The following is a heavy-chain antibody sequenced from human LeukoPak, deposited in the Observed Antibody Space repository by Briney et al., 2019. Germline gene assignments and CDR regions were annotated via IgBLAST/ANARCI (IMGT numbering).Heavy chain of an antibody. D-gene: IGHD6-13*01. V-gene: IGHV3-9*01. Sequence: PGGSLRLSCAASGFTFDDYAMHWVRQAPGKGLEWVSGISWNSGSIGYAVSVKGRFTISRDNAKNSLYPQMNSLRAEDTALYYCAKDFSSSWYNWFDPWGQGTLVTVSS. CDR1: GFTFDDYA. J-gene: IGHJ5*02. CDR3: AKDFSSSWYNWFDP. CDR2: ISWNSGSI.